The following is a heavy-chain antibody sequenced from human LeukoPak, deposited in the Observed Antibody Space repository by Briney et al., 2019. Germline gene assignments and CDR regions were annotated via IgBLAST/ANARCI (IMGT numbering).Heavy chain of an antibody. CDR2: INHSGST. J-gene: IGHJ4*02. CDR3: ARADILTGHPFDY. D-gene: IGHD3-9*01. Sequence: KPSETLSLTCAVYGGSFSGYYWSWIRQPPGKGLEWIGEINHSGSTNYNPSLKSRVTISVDTSKNQFSLKLSSVTAADTAVYYCARADILTGHPFDYWGQGTLVTVSS. CDR1: GGSFSGYY. V-gene: IGHV4-34*01.